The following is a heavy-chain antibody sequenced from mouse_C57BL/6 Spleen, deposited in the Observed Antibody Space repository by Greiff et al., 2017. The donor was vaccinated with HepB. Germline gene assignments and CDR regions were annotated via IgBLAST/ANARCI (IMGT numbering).Heavy chain of an antibody. D-gene: IGHD2-5*01. V-gene: IGHV1-15*01. CDR1: GYTFTDYE. J-gene: IGHJ4*01. CDR3: TRIPLRTIVTA. Sequence: SGAELVRPGASVTLSCKASGYTFTDYEMHWVKQTPVHGLEWIGAIDPETGGTAYNQKFKGKAILTADKSSSTAYMELRSLTSEDSAVYYCTRIPLRTIVTAWGQVTSVTVSS. CDR2: IDPETGGT.